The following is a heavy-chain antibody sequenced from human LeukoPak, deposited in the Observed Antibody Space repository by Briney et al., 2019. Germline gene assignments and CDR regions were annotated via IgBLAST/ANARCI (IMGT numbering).Heavy chain of an antibody. CDR1: GYTFTIYY. Sequence: ASVKASCKASGYTFTIYYMHWVRQAPGQGLEWMGKINPSGGSTSYAQNFQGRVTMTRDTSTSTVYMELSSLRSEDTAVYYCARALDIVVVGDRDAYGDYILGALDIWGQGTMVTVSS. J-gene: IGHJ3*02. V-gene: IGHV1-46*01. D-gene: IGHD2-15*01. CDR3: ARALDIVVVGDRDAYGDYILGALDI. CDR2: INPSGGST.